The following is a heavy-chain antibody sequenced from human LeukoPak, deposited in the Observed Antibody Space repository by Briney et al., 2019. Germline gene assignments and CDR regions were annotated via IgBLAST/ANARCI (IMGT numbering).Heavy chain of an antibody. V-gene: IGHV1-2*06. D-gene: IGHD3-22*01. CDR3: ARGPYYYDSSGYYQSRFDY. J-gene: IGHJ4*02. CDR1: GCTFTGYY. Sequence: GASVTVSCKASGCTFTGYYMHWVRQAPGQGVEWMGRINPNSGGTNYAQKFQGRVTMTRDTSISTAYMELSRLRSDDTAVYYCARGPYYYDSSGYYQSRFDYWGQGTLVTVSS. CDR2: INPNSGGT.